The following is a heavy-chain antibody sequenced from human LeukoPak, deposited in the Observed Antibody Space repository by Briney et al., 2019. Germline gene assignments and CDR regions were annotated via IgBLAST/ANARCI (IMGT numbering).Heavy chain of an antibody. V-gene: IGHV3-23*01. D-gene: IGHD4-17*01. CDR3: AKDYGDYPAEYFQH. J-gene: IGHJ1*01. CDR1: GFTFSNYA. Sequence: PGASLRLSCAASGFTFSNYAMSWVRQAPGRGLEWVSTISGSGGSTYYADSVKGRFTISRDNSKNTLYLQMNSLRAEDTAVYYCAKDYGDYPAEYFQHWGQGTLVTVSS. CDR2: ISGSGGST.